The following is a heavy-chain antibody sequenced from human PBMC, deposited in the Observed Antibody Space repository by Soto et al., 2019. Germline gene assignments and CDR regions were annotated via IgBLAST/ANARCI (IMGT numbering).Heavy chain of an antibody. CDR1: GYTFTSYG. V-gene: IGHV1-18*01. D-gene: IGHD3-16*02. Sequence: QVQLVQSGPEVKKPGASVKVSCKTSGYTFTSYGISWVRQAPGQGLEWMGWISTNKGNTNYAQKFQGRVTMTTDTSTSTGYMELRSLRSDDTAVYYCATRYTAFDYWGQGTLVTVSS. J-gene: IGHJ4*02. CDR2: ISTNKGNT. CDR3: ATRYTAFDY.